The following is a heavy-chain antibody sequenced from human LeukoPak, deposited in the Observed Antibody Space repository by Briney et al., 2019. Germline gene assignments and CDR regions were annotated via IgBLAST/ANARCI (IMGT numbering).Heavy chain of an antibody. D-gene: IGHD4-23*01. Sequence: SETLSLTCTVSGGSISSGDYYWSWIRQPPGKGLEWIGYIYHSGSTYYNPSLKSRVTISVDRSKNQFSLKLSSVTAADTAVYYCASSPSTVVTLFSFDYWGQGTVVTVSS. CDR1: GGSISSGDYY. CDR3: ASSPSTVVTLFSFDY. J-gene: IGHJ4*02. V-gene: IGHV4-30-2*01. CDR2: IYHSGST.